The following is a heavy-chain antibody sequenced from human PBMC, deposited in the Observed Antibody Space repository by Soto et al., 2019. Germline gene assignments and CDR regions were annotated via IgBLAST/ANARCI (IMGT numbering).Heavy chain of an antibody. D-gene: IGHD2-15*01. J-gene: IGHJ6*02. CDR1: GFTFSSYA. Sequence: LRLSCAASGFTFSSYAMSWVRQAPGKGLEWVSAISGSGGSTYYADSVKGRFTISRDNSKNTLYLQMNSLRAEDTAVYYCAKDLTRSGARGYYYYGMDVWGQGTTVTVSS. CDR2: ISGSGGST. CDR3: AKDLTRSGARGYYYYGMDV. V-gene: IGHV3-23*01.